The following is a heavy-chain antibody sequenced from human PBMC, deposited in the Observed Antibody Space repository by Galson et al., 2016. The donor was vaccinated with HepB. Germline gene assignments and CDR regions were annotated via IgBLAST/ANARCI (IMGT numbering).Heavy chain of an antibody. CDR2: ISWNSGSI. Sequence: SLRLSCAASGFTFDDCDMHWVRQAPGKGLEWVSGISWNSGSIGYADSVKGRFTISRDNAKNSLYLQMNSLRAEDTALYYCARYSGSGSNLMDYYYYYGMDVWGQGTTVTVSS. V-gene: IGHV3-9*01. J-gene: IGHJ6*02. CDR3: ARYSGSGSNLMDYYYYYGMDV. D-gene: IGHD3-10*01. CDR1: GFTFDDCD.